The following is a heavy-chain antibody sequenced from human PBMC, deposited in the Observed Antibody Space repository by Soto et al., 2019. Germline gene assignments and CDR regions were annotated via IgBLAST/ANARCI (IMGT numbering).Heavy chain of an antibody. V-gene: IGHV3-11*05. CDR2: ISSSGTSA. CDR1: GFPFSALF. CDR3: ARDRGAVTGQYFDY. D-gene: IGHD6-19*01. Sequence: QVQLEESGGGLVKPGGSLRLSCAASGFPFSALFMAWIRQTPGKGPEYISYISSSGTSANYADSVKGRFTISRDNAKNSLYLQMNSLRVEATAVYYCARDRGAVTGQYFDYWGQGVLVTVSS. J-gene: IGHJ4*02.